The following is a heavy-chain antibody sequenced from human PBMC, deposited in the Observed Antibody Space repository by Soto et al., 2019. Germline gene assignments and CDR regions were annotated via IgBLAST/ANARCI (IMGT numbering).Heavy chain of an antibody. V-gene: IGHV4-4*07. CDR2: IYTSGTT. CDR3: ARVGSTGYYWYCDL. J-gene: IGHJ4*02. CDR1: GGSIDNYY. Sequence: SETLSLTCKVSGGSIDNYYWTWIRQSAGKGLECIGRIYTSGTTNYNPSLKSRVTMSVDTSENQFSLRLTSVTAADTAVYYCARVGSTGYYWYCDLWGQGIPVTVSS. D-gene: IGHD3-22*01.